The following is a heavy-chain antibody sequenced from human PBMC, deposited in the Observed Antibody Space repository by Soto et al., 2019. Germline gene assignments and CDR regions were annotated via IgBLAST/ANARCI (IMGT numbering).Heavy chain of an antibody. CDR3: ARALSRYSSARLDY. CDR1: GGSFSGYY. V-gene: IGHV4-34*01. CDR2: INHSGST. D-gene: IGHD5-18*01. Sequence: SETLSLTCAVYGGSFSGYYWSWIRQPPGKGLEWIGEINHSGSTNYNPSLKSRVTISVDTSKNQFSLKLSSVTAADTAVYYCARALSRYSSARLDYWGQGTLVTVSS. J-gene: IGHJ4*02.